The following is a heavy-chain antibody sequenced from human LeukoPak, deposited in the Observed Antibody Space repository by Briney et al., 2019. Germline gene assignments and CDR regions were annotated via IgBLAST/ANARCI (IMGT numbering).Heavy chain of an antibody. Sequence: SETLSLTCTVSGASISTSGYYWGWIRQPPGKGLEWIGNIYYTGTTYYNPSLESRVTISVDTSKNQFSLNLNSVTAADTAVYFCARASPWLHDHWGHGALVTVSS. CDR2: IYYTGTT. CDR1: GASISTSGYY. D-gene: IGHD3-22*01. J-gene: IGHJ4*01. V-gene: IGHV4-39*07. CDR3: ARASPWLHDH.